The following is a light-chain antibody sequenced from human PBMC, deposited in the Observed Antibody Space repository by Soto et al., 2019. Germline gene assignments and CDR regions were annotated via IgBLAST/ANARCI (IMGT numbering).Light chain of an antibody. J-gene: IGKJ1*01. CDR2: EVS. CDR3: XQAIDIPWT. Sequence: ILMAQTPLSLSIIPGQTASISCKSSQSLLHSDGKTYFYWYVQKAGQAPQPLIYEVSNRFSGVPERFSGSGSGTDFTLKISRVAAXDVGIYYCXQAIDIPWTLGQGTKVEIK. V-gene: IGKV2-29*01. CDR1: QSLLHSDGKTY.